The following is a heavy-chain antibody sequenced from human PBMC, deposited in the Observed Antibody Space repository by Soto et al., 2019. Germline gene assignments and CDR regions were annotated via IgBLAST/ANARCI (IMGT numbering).Heavy chain of an antibody. CDR3: ARREIQAPIDY. Sequence: SETLSLTCTVSGGSISSYYWSWIRQPPGKGLEWIGYIYYSGTTYYNPSLKSRVTMSVDTSKNQFSLKLTSVTAVDTAVYYCARREIQAPIDYWGQGTLVTVSS. J-gene: IGHJ4*02. CDR1: GGSISSYY. CDR2: IYYSGTT. V-gene: IGHV4-59*04. D-gene: IGHD1-26*01.